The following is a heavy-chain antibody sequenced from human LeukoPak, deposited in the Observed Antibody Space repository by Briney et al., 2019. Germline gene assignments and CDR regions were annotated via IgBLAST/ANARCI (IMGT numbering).Heavy chain of an antibody. CDR3: ARGREELVVPAYYFDY. CDR1: GGSFSGYY. V-gene: IGHV4-34*01. D-gene: IGHD2-2*01. J-gene: IGHJ4*02. CDR2: INHSGST. Sequence: PSETLSLTCAVYGGSFSGYYWSWIRQPPGKGLEWIGEINHSGSTNYNPSLKSRATISVDTSKNQFSLKLSSVTAADTAVYYCARGREELVVPAYYFDYWGQGTLVTVSS.